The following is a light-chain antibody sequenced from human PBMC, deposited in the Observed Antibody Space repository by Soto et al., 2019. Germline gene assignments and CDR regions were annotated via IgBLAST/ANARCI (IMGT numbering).Light chain of an antibody. CDR1: QSVSSK. CDR2: DTS. V-gene: IGKV3-15*01. Sequence: EMVMTQSPATLSVSPGERATLSCRASQSVSSKLAWYQKKPGQASRLLIYDTSTRATGIPARFSGSGSGTEFTLTISSLQPEDLAVYYCQQYSEWPPFTFGQGTRLEIK. J-gene: IGKJ5*01. CDR3: QQYSEWPPFT.